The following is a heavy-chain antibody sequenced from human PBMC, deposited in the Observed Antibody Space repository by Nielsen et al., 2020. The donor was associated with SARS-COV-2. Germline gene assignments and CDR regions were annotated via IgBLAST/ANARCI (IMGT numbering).Heavy chain of an antibody. V-gene: IGHV3-43*01. J-gene: IGHJ4*01. CDR3: AKEGASSSWLNLDY. Sequence: GESLKISCAASGFTFDDYTMHWVRQAPGKGLEWVSLISWDGGSTYYADSVKGRFTISRDNSKNSLYLQMNSLRTEDTALYYCAKEGASSSWLNLDYWCHGTLVTVSS. CDR1: GFTFDDYT. CDR2: ISWDGGST. D-gene: IGHD6-13*01.